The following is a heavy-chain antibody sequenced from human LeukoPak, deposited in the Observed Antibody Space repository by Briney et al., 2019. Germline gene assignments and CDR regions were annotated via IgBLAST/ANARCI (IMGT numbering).Heavy chain of an antibody. CDR1: GYTFTSYE. Sequence: ASVKVCCKASGYTFTSYEFNWVREASGQRPEWMGWMGPSSGDTGYAQKFQDRVTMTRNTAISTAKMELRRLRSGDTAVDECGRRPPHWGYDYWRPGTLLTVSS. J-gene: IGHJ4*02. V-gene: IGHV1-8*01. D-gene: IGHD7-27*01. CDR3: GRRPPHWGYDY. CDR2: MGPSSGDT.